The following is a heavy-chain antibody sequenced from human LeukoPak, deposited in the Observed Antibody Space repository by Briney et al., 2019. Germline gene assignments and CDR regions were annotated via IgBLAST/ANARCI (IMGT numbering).Heavy chain of an antibody. CDR3: TKDRGRSSPGGSDY. D-gene: IGHD3-10*01. J-gene: IGHJ4*02. V-gene: IGHV3-33*06. Sequence: GGSLRLSCAASGFTFSSYGMHWVRQAPGKGLEWVAVIWDDGSKRFYADSVKGLFTISRDNSKNTLYLQMNSLRAEDTAVYYCTKDRGRSSPGGSDYWGQGTLVTASS. CDR2: IWDDGSKR. CDR1: GFTFSSYG.